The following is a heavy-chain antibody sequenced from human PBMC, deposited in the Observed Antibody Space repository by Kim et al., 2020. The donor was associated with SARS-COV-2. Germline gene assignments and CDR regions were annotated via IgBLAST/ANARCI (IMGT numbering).Heavy chain of an antibody. Sequence: GGSLRLSCAASGFTFSTYAMHWVRQAPGKGLEWVTYISYDGTDKFYANSVRGRFTISRDNSKNTVYLQMNSLRAEDTAVYYCARQLRAGDCRWGQGTLVTVSS. CDR3: ARQLRAGDCR. CDR1: GFTFSTYA. D-gene: IGHD2-21*02. CDR2: ISYDGTDK. V-gene: IGHV3-30*04. J-gene: IGHJ4*02.